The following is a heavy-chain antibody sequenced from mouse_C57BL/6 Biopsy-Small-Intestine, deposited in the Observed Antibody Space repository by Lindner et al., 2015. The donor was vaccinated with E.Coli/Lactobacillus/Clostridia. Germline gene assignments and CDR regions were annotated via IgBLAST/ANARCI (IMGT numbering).Heavy chain of an antibody. D-gene: IGHD1-1*01. V-gene: IGHV2-3*01. CDR1: GFSLTSYG. J-gene: IGHJ4*01. Sequence: VQLQESGPGLVVPSQSLSITCTVSGFSLTSYGVSWVRQPPGEGLEWLGVIWGDGGTHYHSALISRLSISKDNSKSQVFLKLNSLQTDDTATYYCAREVLPMDYWGQGTSVTVSS. CDR3: AREVLPMDY. CDR2: IWGDGGT.